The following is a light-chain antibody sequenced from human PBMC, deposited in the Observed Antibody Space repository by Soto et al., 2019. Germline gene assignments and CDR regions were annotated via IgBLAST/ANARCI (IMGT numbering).Light chain of an antibody. J-gene: IGKJ4*01. CDR3: QQYNTYPLT. CDR2: KAS. V-gene: IGKV1-5*03. Sequence: DIQMTQSPSTLSASVGDRVSITCRASESISSWLAWYQQKPGKAPKILINKASNLESGVPSRFSGSGSGTEFTLSISSLQPDEFSNYYCQQYNTYPLTFGGGTKVEIK. CDR1: ESISSW.